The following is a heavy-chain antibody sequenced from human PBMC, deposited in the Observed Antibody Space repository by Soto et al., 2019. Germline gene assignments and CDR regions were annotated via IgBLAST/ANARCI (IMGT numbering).Heavy chain of an antibody. V-gene: IGHV3-53*02. D-gene: IGHD1-26*01. CDR1: GFTVSNSF. CDR3: AREGLGGTFDY. J-gene: IGHJ4*02. CDR2: IYSGGTT. Sequence: EVQLVETGGGLIQPGGSLRLSCAASGFTVSNSFMSWVRQAPGKGLEWVSVIYSGGTTYYADSVKGRLTIFRDSSKNTLYLQINSLRAEDTAVYYCAREGLGGTFDYWGQGTLVTVSS.